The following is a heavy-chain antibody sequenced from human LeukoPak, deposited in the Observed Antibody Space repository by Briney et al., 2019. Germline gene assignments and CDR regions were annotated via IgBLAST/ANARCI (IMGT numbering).Heavy chain of an antibody. Sequence: SETLSITCTVSGDSISSYYWSWIRQPAGKGLEWIGRIYTSGSTNYNPSLKSRVTMSVDTSKNQFSLKLSSVTAADAAVYYCARRHSNYYYYMDVWGKGTTVTISS. V-gene: IGHV4-4*07. D-gene: IGHD3-3*02. CDR3: ARRHSNYYYYMDV. J-gene: IGHJ6*03. CDR1: GDSISSYY. CDR2: IYTSGST.